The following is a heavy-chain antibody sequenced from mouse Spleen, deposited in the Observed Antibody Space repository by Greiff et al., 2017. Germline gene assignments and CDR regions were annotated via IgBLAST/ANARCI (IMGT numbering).Heavy chain of an antibody. V-gene: IGHV1-54*01. J-gene: IGHJ4*01. CDR1: GYAFTNYL. CDR2: INPGSGGT. D-gene: IGHD4-1*01. Sequence: VHLVESGAELVRPGPSVKVSCQASGYAFTNYLIERVKQRPGQGLEWIGVINPGSGGTNYNEKFKGKATLTADKSSSTAYMQLSSLTSDDSAVYFCARSLGRGYAMDYWGQGTSVTASS. CDR3: ARSLGRGYAMDY.